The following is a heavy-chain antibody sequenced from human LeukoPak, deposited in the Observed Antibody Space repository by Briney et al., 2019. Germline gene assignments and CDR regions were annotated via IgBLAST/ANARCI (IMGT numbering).Heavy chain of an antibody. CDR2: ISYDGSNK. CDR3: ARGRRDTQYQVFDS. J-gene: IGHJ5*01. V-gene: IGHV3-30-3*01. D-gene: IGHD2-2*01. Sequence: GGSLRLSCAASGFTFSSYAMHWVRQAPGKGLEWVAVISYDGSNKYYADSVKGRFTISRDNSKNTLYLQMNSLRAEDTAVYYCARGRRDTQYQVFDSWGQGTLVTVSS. CDR1: GFTFSSYA.